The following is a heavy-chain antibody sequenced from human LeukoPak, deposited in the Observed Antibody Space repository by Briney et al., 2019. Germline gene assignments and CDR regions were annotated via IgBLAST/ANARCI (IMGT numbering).Heavy chain of an antibody. Sequence: PGGSLRLSCAASGFTFSSYAMHWVRQAPGKGLEWVAVISYDGSNKYYADSVKGRFTISRDNSKHTLYLQINSLRAEDTAVYYCAKDWLYSGWSYYFDYWGQGTLVTVSS. J-gene: IGHJ4*02. V-gene: IGHV3-30*04. CDR1: GFTFSSYA. D-gene: IGHD6-19*01. CDR2: ISYDGSNK. CDR3: AKDWLYSGWSYYFDY.